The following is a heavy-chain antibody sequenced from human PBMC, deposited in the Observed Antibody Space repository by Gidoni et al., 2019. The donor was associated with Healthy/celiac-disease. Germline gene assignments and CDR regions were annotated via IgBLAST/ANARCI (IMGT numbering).Heavy chain of an antibody. Sequence: EVQLVESGGGLVQPGRSLRLSCAASGFTVDDYAMHWVRQAPGTGLEWVSGIRWNSGSIGYADSVKGRFTISRDNAKNSLYLQMNSLRAEDTALYYCAKVPRRYIVVVTATPFDYWGQGTLVTVSS. CDR2: IRWNSGSI. V-gene: IGHV3-9*01. CDR1: GFTVDDYA. J-gene: IGHJ4*02. D-gene: IGHD2-21*02. CDR3: AKVPRRYIVVVTATPFDY.